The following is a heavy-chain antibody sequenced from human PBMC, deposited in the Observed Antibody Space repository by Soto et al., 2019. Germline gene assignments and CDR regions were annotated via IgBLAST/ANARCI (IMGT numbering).Heavy chain of an antibody. J-gene: IGHJ4*02. CDR2: INSSGSGT. V-gene: IGHV3-74*01. CDR1: GFTFSSYW. D-gene: IGHD6-6*01. CDR3: AKVAGIAARPFDY. Sequence: GGSLRLSCAASGFTFSSYWMHWVRQAPGKGLVWVSGINSSGSGTSYADSVKGRFTISRDNSKNTLYLQMNSLRAEDTAVYYCAKVAGIAARPFDYWGQGTLVTVSS.